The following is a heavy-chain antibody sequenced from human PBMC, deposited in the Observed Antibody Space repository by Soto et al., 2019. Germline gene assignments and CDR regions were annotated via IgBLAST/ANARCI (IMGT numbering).Heavy chain of an antibody. V-gene: IGHV3-23*01. D-gene: IGHD2-15*01. Sequence: GGSLRLSCAASGFTFSSYAMSWVRQAPGKGLEWVSAISGSGGSTYYADSVKGRFTISRDNSKNSLYLQMNSLRDEDTAVYYCAREGLVAEGGIFDYWGQGTLVTVPQ. J-gene: IGHJ4*02. CDR1: GFTFSSYA. CDR2: ISGSGGST. CDR3: AREGLVAEGGIFDY.